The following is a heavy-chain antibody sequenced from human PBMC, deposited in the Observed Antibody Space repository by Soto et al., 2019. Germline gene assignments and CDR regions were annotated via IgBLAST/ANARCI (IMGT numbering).Heavy chain of an antibody. CDR1: GFTFSSYW. J-gene: IGHJ3*02. V-gene: IGHV3-74*01. CDR2: INSDGSST. D-gene: IGHD2-8*01. CDR3: ARIYCTKGVCYPGSDAFDI. Sequence: GSLRLSCAASGFTFSSYWMHWVRQAPGKGLVWVSRINSDGSSTSYADSVKGRFTISRDNAKNTLYLQMNSLRAEDTAVYYCARIYCTKGVCYPGSDAFDICGQGTMVNVSS.